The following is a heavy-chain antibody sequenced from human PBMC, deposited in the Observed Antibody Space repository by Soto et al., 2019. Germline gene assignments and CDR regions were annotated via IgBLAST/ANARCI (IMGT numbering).Heavy chain of an antibody. CDR3: ARKDSSSWFNWFDP. D-gene: IGHD6-13*01. J-gene: IGHJ5*02. Sequence: SVKVSCKASGGTFSSYAISWVRQAPGQGLEWTGGIIPIFGTANYAQKFQGRVTITADESTSTAYMELSSLRSEDTAVYYCARKDSSSWFNWFDPWGQGTLVTVSS. CDR2: IIPIFGTA. V-gene: IGHV1-69*13. CDR1: GGTFSSYA.